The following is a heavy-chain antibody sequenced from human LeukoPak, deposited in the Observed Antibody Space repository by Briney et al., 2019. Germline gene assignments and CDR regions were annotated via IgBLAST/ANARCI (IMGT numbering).Heavy chain of an antibody. CDR3: ARDKLGLGELSLYDQ. CDR1: GYTLTGYY. J-gene: IGHJ5*02. D-gene: IGHD3-16*02. V-gene: IGHV1-2*02. CDR2: MNPNSGGT. Sequence: AASVKVSCKASGYTLTGYYMHWVRQAPGQGLEWMGWMNPNSGGTKYAQKFQGRVTMTRDTSISTAYMVLSRLRSDDTAMYYCARDKLGLGELSLYDQWGQGTLVTVFS.